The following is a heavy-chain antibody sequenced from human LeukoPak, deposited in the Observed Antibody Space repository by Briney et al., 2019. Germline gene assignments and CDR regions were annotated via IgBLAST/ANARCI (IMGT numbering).Heavy chain of an antibody. V-gene: IGHV4-61*02. D-gene: IGHD2-21*01. CDR2: IYTSGST. Sequence: SETLSLTCTVSGGSISSGSYYWSWIRQPAGKGLEWIGRIYTSGSTNYNPSLKSRVTISVDTSKNQFSLKLSSVTAADTAVYYCAGEKIGFDPWGQGTLVTVSS. CDR3: AGEKIGFDP. CDR1: GGSISSGSYY. J-gene: IGHJ5*02.